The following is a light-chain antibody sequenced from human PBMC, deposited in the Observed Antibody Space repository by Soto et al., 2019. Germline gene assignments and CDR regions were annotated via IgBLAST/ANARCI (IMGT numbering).Light chain of an antibody. CDR1: HGVSSTY. J-gene: IGKJ1*01. CDR3: QQYGSSPWT. V-gene: IGKV3-20*01. CDR2: GAS. Sequence: EIVLTQSPGTLSLSPGERATLSCRASHGVSSTYLAWYQQKLGQPPRLLIYGASNRATVIADRFSGSGSGTDFTLTISRLEPEDFAVYYCQQYGSSPWTFGQGTKVEIK.